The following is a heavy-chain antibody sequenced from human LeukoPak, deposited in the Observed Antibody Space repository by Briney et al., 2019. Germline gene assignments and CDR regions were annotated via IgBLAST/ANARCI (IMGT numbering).Heavy chain of an antibody. J-gene: IGHJ6*02. CDR1: GFTVSSNY. V-gene: IGHV3-66*01. CDR3: ARDYGDSYYYYGMDV. CDR2: IYSGGIT. D-gene: IGHD4-17*01. Sequence: PGGSLRLSCAASGFTVSSNYMSWVRQAPGKGLGWVSVIYSGGITYYVDSVKGRFTISRDNSKNTLYLQMNSLRAEDTAVYFCARDYGDSYYYYGMDVWGQGTTVTVSS.